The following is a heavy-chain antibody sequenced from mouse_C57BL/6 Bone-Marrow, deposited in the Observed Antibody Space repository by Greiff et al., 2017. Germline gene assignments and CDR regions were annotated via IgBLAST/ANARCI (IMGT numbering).Heavy chain of an antibody. CDR1: GYTFTSYW. J-gene: IGHJ4*01. D-gene: IGHD1-1*01. V-gene: IGHV1-5*01. CDR2: IYPGNSDT. Sequence: VQLQQSGTVLARPGASVKMSCKTSGYTFTSYWMHWVKQRPGQGLEWIGAIYPGNSDTSYNQKFKGKAKLTAVTSASTAYMALSSLTNEDAAVYYCTREDYYGSSYVDYWGQGTSVTVSS. CDR3: TREDYYGSSYVDY.